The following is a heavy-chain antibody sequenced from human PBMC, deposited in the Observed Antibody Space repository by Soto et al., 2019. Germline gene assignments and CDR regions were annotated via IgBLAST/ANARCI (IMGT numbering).Heavy chain of an antibody. CDR2: ISGSGGST. D-gene: IGHD3-22*01. CDR3: AKKGPRYYYDSSGIDY. CDR1: GFTFSSYA. Sequence: GSLRLSCAASGFTFSSYAMSWVRQAPGKGLEWVSAISGSGGSTYYADSVKGRFTISRDNSKNTLYLQMNSLRAEDTAAYYCAKKGPRYYYDSSGIDYWGQGTLVTVSS. J-gene: IGHJ4*02. V-gene: IGHV3-23*01.